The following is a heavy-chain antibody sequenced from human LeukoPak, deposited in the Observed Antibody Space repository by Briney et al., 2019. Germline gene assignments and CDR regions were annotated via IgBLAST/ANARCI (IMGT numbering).Heavy chain of an antibody. V-gene: IGHV3-21*01. D-gene: IGHD3-22*01. CDR3: ARDRNMIVVGFGSD. CDR1: GFTFSSYS. CDR2: ISSSSSYI. J-gene: IGHJ4*02. Sequence: PGGSLRLSCAASGFTFSSYSMNWVRQAPGKGLEWVSSISSSSSYIYYADSVKGRFTISRDNAKNSLYLQMNSLRAEDTAVYYCARDRNMIVVGFGSDWGQGTLVTVSS.